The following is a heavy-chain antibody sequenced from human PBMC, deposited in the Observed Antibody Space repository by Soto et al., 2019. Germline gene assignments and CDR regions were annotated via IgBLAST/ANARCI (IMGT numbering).Heavy chain of an antibody. Sequence: PGESLKISCKASGYTFPNYWIGWVRQMPGKGPERMGIVYPDDSTVRYNPTFQGQVTISADKSISTAFLQWSGLRASDTAMYYCASPRTSVTTEDAFDIWGPGTKVTVPS. CDR2: VYPDDSTV. J-gene: IGHJ3*02. V-gene: IGHV5-51*01. CDR1: GYTFPNYW. CDR3: ASPRTSVTTEDAFDI. D-gene: IGHD4-17*01.